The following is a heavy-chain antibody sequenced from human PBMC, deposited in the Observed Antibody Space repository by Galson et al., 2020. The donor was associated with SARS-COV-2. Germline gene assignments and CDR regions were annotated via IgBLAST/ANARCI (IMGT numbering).Heavy chain of an antibody. J-gene: IGHJ5*02. Sequence: GGSLRLSCTVSRFRFRDYAMNWLRQAPGPGLEWVSPLVAGGDVTYYADSVKGRFTISRDNSKNILFLQMDRLRVDDTAIYYCAKEGEWFGKSGWFDPWGQGTLVTVSS. D-gene: IGHD3-10*01. V-gene: IGHV3-23*01. CDR1: RFRFRDYA. CDR3: AKEGEWFGKSGWFDP. CDR2: LVAGGDVT.